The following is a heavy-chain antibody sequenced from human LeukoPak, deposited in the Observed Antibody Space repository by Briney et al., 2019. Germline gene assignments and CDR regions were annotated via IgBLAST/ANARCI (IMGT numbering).Heavy chain of an antibody. J-gene: IGHJ4*02. D-gene: IGHD4-11*01. CDR2: IWYDGSSK. CDR1: GFTFSSYG. Sequence: GGSLRLSCEVSGFTFSSYGMHWVRQAPGKGLEWVTIIWYDGSSKYYVDSVRGRFTISRDNSKNTVYLQMNSLRVEDTAVYYCARDRSGHHYSDYANDYFGQGTLFTVSS. V-gene: IGHV3-33*01. CDR3: ARDRSGHHYSDYANDY.